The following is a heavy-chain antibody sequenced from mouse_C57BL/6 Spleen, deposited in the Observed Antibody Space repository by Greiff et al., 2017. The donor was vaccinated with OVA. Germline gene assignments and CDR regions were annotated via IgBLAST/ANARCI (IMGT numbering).Heavy chain of an antibody. J-gene: IGHJ3*01. V-gene: IGHV5-4*01. CDR3: ARDLYGNGFAY. D-gene: IGHD2-1*01. CDR2: ISDGGSYT. Sequence: EVKLVESGGGLVKPGGSLKLSCAASGFTFSSSAMSWVRQTPEKRLEWVATISDGGSYTYYPDNVKGRFTISRDNAKNNLYLQMSHLKSEDTAMYYCARDLYGNGFAYWGQGTLVTVSA. CDR1: GFTFSSSA.